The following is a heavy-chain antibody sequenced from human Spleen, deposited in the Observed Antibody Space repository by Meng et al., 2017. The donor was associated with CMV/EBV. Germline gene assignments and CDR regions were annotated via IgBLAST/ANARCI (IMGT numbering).Heavy chain of an antibody. CDR1: GASMTSYY. CDR3: ARVQRSSVPAAWVIDAFDI. Sequence: GSLRLSCSVSGASMTSYYWNWIRQPPGKGLEWIGYIDYSGKTNYSPSLRSRVTASVDTSKNQFSLRLTSVTAADTAVYYCARVQRSSVPAAWVIDAFDIWGQGTTVTVSS. D-gene: IGHD3-16*02. V-gene: IGHV4-59*01. J-gene: IGHJ3*02. CDR2: IDYSGKT.